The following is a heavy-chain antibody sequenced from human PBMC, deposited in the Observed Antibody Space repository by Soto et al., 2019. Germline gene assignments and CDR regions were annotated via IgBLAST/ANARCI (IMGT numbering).Heavy chain of an antibody. D-gene: IGHD6-6*01. CDR3: AAPAARQNYYYYGMDV. CDR2: IVVGSGNT. Sequence: QMQLVQSGPEVKKPGTSVKVSCKASGFTFTSSAVQWVRQARGQRLEWIGWIVVGSGNTNYAQKFRERVTITRDMSTSTAYMELSSLRSEDTAVYYCAAPAARQNYYYYGMDVWGQGTTVTVSS. CDR1: GFTFTSSA. V-gene: IGHV1-58*01. J-gene: IGHJ6*02.